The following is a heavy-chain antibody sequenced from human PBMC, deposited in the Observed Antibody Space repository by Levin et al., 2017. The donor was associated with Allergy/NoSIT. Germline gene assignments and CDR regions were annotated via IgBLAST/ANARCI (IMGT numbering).Heavy chain of an antibody. J-gene: IGHJ3*02. Sequence: ASVKVSCKVSGYTLTELSMHWVRQAPGKGLEWMGGFDPEDGETIYAQKFQGRVTMTEDTSTDTAYMELSSLRSEDTAVYYCATDRMEKSITIFGVVREDAFDIWGQGTMVTVSS. CDR1: GYTLTELS. CDR3: ATDRMEKSITIFGVVREDAFDI. V-gene: IGHV1-24*01. CDR2: FDPEDGET. D-gene: IGHD3-3*01.